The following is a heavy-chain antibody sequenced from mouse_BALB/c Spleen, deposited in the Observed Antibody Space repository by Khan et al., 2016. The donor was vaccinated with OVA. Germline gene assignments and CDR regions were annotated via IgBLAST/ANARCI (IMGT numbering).Heavy chain of an antibody. CDR2: ISTYYGNT. Sequence: QVQLQQSGPELVRPGVSVKISCKGSGYTFTDYAMHWVKQSHAKSLEWIGVISTYYGNTNYNQKFKGKATMTVDKSSSTAYMELARLTSEDSAIYYCARALIYYGKCYAMDYWGQGTSVTVSS. CDR1: GYTFTDYA. J-gene: IGHJ4*01. D-gene: IGHD2-1*01. CDR3: ARALIYYGKCYAMDY. V-gene: IGHV1S137*01.